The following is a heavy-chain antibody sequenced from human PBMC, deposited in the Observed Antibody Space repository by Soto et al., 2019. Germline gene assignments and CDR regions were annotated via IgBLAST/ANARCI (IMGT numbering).Heavy chain of an antibody. CDR2: IYYSGST. CDR1: GGSISSYY. Sequence: SETLSLTCTVSGGSISSYYWSWIRQPPGKGLERIGYIYYSGSTYYNPSLKSRVTISVDTSKNQFSLKLSSVTAADTAVYYCARVGHDSSGLDYWGQGTLVTVSS. D-gene: IGHD3-22*01. V-gene: IGHV4-59*08. CDR3: ARVGHDSSGLDY. J-gene: IGHJ4*02.